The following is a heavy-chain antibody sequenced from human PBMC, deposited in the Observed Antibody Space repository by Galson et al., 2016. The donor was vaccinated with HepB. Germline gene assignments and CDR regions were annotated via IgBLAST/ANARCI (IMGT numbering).Heavy chain of an antibody. CDR1: GFTFSDYF. Sequence: SLRLSCAASGFTFSDYFMSWIRQAPGKGLEWVAYISSSGLSIYYGDSVKGRFTVSRDNAENAVYLQMDHLRVEDSAVYFCARDRSNYWGRGTLVTVSS. CDR3: ARDRSNY. V-gene: IGHV3-11*04. J-gene: IGHJ4*02. CDR2: ISSSGLSI.